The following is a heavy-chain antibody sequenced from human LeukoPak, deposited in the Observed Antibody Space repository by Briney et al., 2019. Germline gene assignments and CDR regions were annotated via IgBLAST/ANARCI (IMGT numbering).Heavy chain of an antibody. V-gene: IGHV1-46*01. Sequence: GASVKVSCKASGYTFTSYYIHWVRHAPGQGLEWMGIINPSGGSTNYAPKFQGRVTMTRDTSTSSVYMELSSLRSEGTAVYYCARAMYYFDSSGDFWGQGTLVTVSS. CDR3: ARAMYYFDSSGDF. J-gene: IGHJ4*02. D-gene: IGHD3-22*01. CDR2: INPSGGST. CDR1: GYTFTSYY.